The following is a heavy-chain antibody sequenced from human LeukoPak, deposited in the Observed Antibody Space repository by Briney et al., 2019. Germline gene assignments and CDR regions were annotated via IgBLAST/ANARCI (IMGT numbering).Heavy chain of an antibody. CDR3: ARDQYDSWSRRGNFDS. D-gene: IGHD3-3*01. J-gene: IGHJ4*02. CDR2: ISGSGSSP. Sequence: GGSLRLSCAASGLTFSSYVMSWVRQAPGKGLEWVSAISGSGSSPYYADSVKGRFTVSRDNTKNSLYLQMNSLRAEDTGVFYCARDQYDSWSRRGNFDSWGQGTLVIVSS. CDR1: GLTFSSYV. V-gene: IGHV3-23*01.